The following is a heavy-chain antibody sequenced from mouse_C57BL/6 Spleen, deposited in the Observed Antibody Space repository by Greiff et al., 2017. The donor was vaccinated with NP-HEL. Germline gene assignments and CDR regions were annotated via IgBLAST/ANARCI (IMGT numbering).Heavy chain of an antibody. CDR2: INPGSGGT. CDR3: ARYPLYREGAMDY. J-gene: IGHJ4*01. CDR1: GYAFTNYL. D-gene: IGHD2-12*01. V-gene: IGHV1-54*01. Sequence: QVQLQQSGAELVRPGTSVKVSCKASGYAFTNYLIEWVKQRPGQGLEWIGVINPGSGGTNYNEKFKGKATLTADKSSSTAYMQLSSLTSEDSAVYFCARYPLYREGAMDYWGQGTSVTVSS.